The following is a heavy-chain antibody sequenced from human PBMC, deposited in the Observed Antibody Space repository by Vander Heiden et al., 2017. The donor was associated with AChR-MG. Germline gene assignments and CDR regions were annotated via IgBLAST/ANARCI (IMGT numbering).Heavy chain of an antibody. Sequence: QVHLAQSGAEVKKPGSSVMVSCQASGGTFSSYTPRWVRQVPGQGLEWMGRITPILVLTNYAQSFQGRLTITADKATSTAYMELSGLSSEDTAVYYCATTPYGDYTHCDYWGQGTRSTVSS. J-gene: IGHJ4*02. CDR1: GGTFSSYT. CDR3: ATTPYGDYTHCDY. CDR2: ITPILVLT. V-gene: IGHV1-69*02. D-gene: IGHD4-17*01.